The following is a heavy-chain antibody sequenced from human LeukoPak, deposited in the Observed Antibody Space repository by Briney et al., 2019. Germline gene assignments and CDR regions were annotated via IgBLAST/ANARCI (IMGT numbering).Heavy chain of an antibody. Sequence: GTSLRLSCAVSGFTFSRYAMHWVRQAPGKGLEWVAVISYDGSKKADSVKGRFTISRDNSKNTLYLQMTSLRAEDTVVYYCARDSSDYWGQGTLVTVSS. CDR1: GFTFSRYA. V-gene: IGHV3-30-3*01. J-gene: IGHJ4*02. CDR2: ISYDGSKK. CDR3: ARDSSDY.